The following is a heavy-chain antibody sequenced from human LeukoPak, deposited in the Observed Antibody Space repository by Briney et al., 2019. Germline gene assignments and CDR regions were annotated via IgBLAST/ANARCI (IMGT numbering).Heavy chain of an antibody. Sequence: GGSLRLSCAASGFTFSSYAMSWVRQAPGKGLEWVSAISGSGGSTYYADSVKGRFTISRDNSKNTLYQQMNSLRAEDTAVYYCVKTGEMATINLDYWGQGTLVTVSS. D-gene: IGHD5-24*01. V-gene: IGHV3-23*01. CDR2: ISGSGGST. CDR1: GFTFSSYA. J-gene: IGHJ4*02. CDR3: VKTGEMATINLDY.